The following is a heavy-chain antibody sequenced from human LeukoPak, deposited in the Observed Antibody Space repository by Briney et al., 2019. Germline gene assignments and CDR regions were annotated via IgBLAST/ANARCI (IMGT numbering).Heavy chain of an antibody. J-gene: IGHJ4*02. CDR2: ISGSGGST. D-gene: IGHD3-22*01. Sequence: GGSLRLSCAASGFTFSSYAMSWVRQAPGKGLEWVSAISGSGGSTYYADSVKGRFTISRDNAKNSLYLQMNSLRAEDTAVYYCARGPQKNGHSSGYPGYFDYWGQGTLVTVSS. CDR3: ARGPQKNGHSSGYPGYFDY. CDR1: GFTFSSYA. V-gene: IGHV3-23*01.